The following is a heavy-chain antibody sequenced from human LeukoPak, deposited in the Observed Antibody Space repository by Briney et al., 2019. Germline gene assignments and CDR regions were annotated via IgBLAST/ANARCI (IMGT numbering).Heavy chain of an antibody. CDR1: GFTFSSYW. CDR2: INSDGSRT. V-gene: IGHV3-74*01. J-gene: IGHJ3*02. CDR3: ARVGMSDTFDT. Sequence: GGSLRLSCAASGFTFSSYWMHWVRQAPGKGLVWVSRINSDGSRTTYADSVKGRFTISRDNAKNTLYLQMSFLRAEDTAVYYCARVGMSDTFDTWGQGTMVTVSS.